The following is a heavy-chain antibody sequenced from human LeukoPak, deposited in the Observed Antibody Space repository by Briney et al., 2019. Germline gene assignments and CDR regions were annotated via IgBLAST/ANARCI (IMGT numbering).Heavy chain of an antibody. Sequence: SVKVSCKASGGTFSSYAISWVRQAPGQGLEWMGRIIPILGIANYAQKFQGRVTITADKSTSTAYMELSSLRSEDTAVYYCARARIAVAGTTIFDYWGQGTLVTVSS. J-gene: IGHJ4*02. D-gene: IGHD6-19*01. V-gene: IGHV1-69*04. CDR1: GGTFSSYA. CDR2: IIPILGIA. CDR3: ARARIAVAGTTIFDY.